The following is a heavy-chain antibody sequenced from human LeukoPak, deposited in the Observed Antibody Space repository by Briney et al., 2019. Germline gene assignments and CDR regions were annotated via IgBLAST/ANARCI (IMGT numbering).Heavy chain of an antibody. D-gene: IGHD3-16*01. CDR1: GFTLGIYA. J-gene: IGHJ3*02. CDR2: ISNTGLTT. V-gene: IGHV3-23*01. Sequence: GGSLRLSCAASGFTLGIYAMSWVRQAPGKGLEWVSGISNTGLTTYYIDSVKGRFTISRDSSKNTLNLQMDSLRTEDTAVYYCAKVRKGVGAFDSWGQGIMVTVSS. CDR3: AKVRKGVGAFDS.